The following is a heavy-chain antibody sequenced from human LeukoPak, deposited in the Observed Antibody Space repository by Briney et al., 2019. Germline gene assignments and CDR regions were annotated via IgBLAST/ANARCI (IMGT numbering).Heavy chain of an antibody. CDR3: AKDSSSWAVYYDYYMDV. J-gene: IGHJ6*03. Sequence: GGSLRLSCAASRFTFNSYGLHWVRQAPGKGLEWVAFIRYDGSNKYYADSVKGRFTISRDDSMNTLYLQMNSLRAEDTAVHYYAKDSSSWAVYYDYYMDVWGKGTTVTVSS. D-gene: IGHD6-13*01. CDR2: IRYDGSNK. CDR1: RFTFNSYG. V-gene: IGHV3-30*02.